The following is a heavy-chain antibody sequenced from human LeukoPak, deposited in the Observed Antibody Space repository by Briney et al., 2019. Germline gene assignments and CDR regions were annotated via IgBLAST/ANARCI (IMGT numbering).Heavy chain of an antibody. J-gene: IGHJ4*02. V-gene: IGHV3-48*03. D-gene: IGHD2-15*01. Sequence: GGSLRLSCAASGFTFSSYEMNWVCQAPGKGLEWVSYISSSGSTIYYADSVKGRFTISRDNAKNSLYLRMNSLRAEDTAVYYCASEGRYCSGGSCDWGQGTLVTVSS. CDR1: GFTFSSYE. CDR2: ISSSGSTI. CDR3: ASEGRYCSGGSCD.